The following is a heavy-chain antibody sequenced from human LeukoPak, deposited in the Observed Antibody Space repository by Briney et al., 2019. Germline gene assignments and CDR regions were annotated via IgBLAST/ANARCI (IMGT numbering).Heavy chain of an antibody. D-gene: IGHD6-19*01. J-gene: IGHJ4*02. CDR2: ISYDGSNK. V-gene: IGHV3-30-3*01. CDR3: AKGAPIGWAVVDY. Sequence: PGGSLRLSCAASGFTFSSYAMHWVRQAPGKGLEWVAVISYDGSNKYYADSVKGRFTISRDNSKNTLDLQMNSLTTEDTAVYFCAKGAPIGWAVVDYWGQGTLVTVSS. CDR1: GFTFSSYA.